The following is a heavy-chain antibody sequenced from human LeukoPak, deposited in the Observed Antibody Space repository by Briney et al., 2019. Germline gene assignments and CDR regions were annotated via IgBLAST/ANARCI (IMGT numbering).Heavy chain of an antibody. CDR1: GGSFSGYY. V-gene: IGHV4-34*01. J-gene: IGHJ4*02. D-gene: IGHD2-21*01. Sequence: SETLSLTCAVYGGSFSGYYWSWIRQPPGKGLEWIGEINHSGSTNYNPSLKSRVTISVDTSKNQFSLKLSSVTAADTAVYYCARLIPDHFDYWGQGTLVTVSS. CDR3: ARLIPDHFDY. CDR2: INHSGST.